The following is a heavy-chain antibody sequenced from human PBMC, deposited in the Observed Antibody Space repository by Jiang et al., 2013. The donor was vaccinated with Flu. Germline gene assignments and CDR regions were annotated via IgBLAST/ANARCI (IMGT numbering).Heavy chain of an antibody. D-gene: IGHD3-22*01. J-gene: IGHJ5*02. CDR1: GGTFSSYA. V-gene: IGHV1-69*04. CDR3: ARDYYYDSSGYYRGWFDP. Sequence: GAEVKKPGSSVKVSCKASGGTFSSYAISWVRQAPGQGLEWMGRIIPILGIANYAQKFQGRVTITADKSTSTAYMELSSLRSEDTAVYYCARDYYYDSSGYYRGWFDPWGQGTLVTVSS. CDR2: IIPILGIA.